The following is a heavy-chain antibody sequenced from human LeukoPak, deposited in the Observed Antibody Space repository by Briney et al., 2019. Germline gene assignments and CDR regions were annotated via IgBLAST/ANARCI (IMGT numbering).Heavy chain of an antibody. V-gene: IGHV3-7*01. CDR1: GFTFSTYW. CDR3: ATDRDNSDWQKRFDS. J-gene: IGHJ4*02. D-gene: IGHD2-21*02. Sequence: GGSLRLSCAASGFTFSTYWMNWYRQAPGKGLEWVGNITQDASEINYVDSVRGRFTISRDNAKNSLHLQMNSLRAEDTAVYYCATDRDNSDWQKRFDSWGQGTLVTVSS. CDR2: ITQDASEI.